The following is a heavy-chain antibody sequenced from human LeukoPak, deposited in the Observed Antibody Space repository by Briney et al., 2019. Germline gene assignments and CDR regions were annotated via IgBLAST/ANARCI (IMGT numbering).Heavy chain of an antibody. J-gene: IGHJ6*03. CDR3: ARGGGPPSSQYYYYYYMDV. CDR1: GYTFTSYG. CDR2: ISAYNGNT. V-gene: IGHV1-18*01. D-gene: IGHD3-16*01. Sequence: ASVKVSCKASGYTFTSYGISWVRQAPGQGLEWMGRISAYNGNTNYAQKLQGRVTMTTDTSTSTAYMELRSLRSDDTAVYYCARGGGPPSSQYYYYYYMDVWGKGTTVTVPS.